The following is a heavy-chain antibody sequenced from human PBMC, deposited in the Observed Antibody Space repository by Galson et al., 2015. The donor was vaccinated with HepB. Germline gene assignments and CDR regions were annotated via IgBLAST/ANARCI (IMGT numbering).Heavy chain of an antibody. Sequence: SLRLSCAASGFSFSNYAMSWVRQAPGEGLEWVSGVSDSGGSTYCQDSVKGRFTISRDNSKNTMYLQMNSLRAEDTALYYCAKVTIPLGGFDLWGQGTMVTVSS. CDR2: VSDSGGST. CDR3: AKVTIPLGGFDL. D-gene: IGHD3-3*01. CDR1: GFSFSNYA. J-gene: IGHJ3*01. V-gene: IGHV3-23*01.